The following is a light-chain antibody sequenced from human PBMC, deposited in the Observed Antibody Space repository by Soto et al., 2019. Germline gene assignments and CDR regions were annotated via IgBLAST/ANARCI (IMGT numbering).Light chain of an antibody. CDR3: QHYNSYSEA. CDR2: DAS. J-gene: IGKJ1*01. Sequence: DIVLSQSPATLSLSPGERATLSCRASQSISGYLAWYQQKPGQTPRLLIYDASNRATGVPARFSGSGSGTDFTLTISSLQPDDFATYYCQHYNSYSEAFGQGTKVELK. V-gene: IGKV3-11*01. CDR1: QSISGY.